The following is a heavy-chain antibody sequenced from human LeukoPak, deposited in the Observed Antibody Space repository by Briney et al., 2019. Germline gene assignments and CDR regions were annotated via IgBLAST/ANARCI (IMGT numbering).Heavy chain of an antibody. Sequence: ASVKVSCKASGYTSTGYYMHWVRQAPGQGLEWMGWINPNSGGTNYAQKFQGRVTMTRDTSISTAYMELSSLRSEDTAVYYCARGSYYYDSSGYFILDYWGQGTLVTVSS. CDR1: GYTSTGYY. D-gene: IGHD3-22*01. V-gene: IGHV1-2*02. J-gene: IGHJ4*02. CDR3: ARGSYYYDSSGYFILDY. CDR2: INPNSGGT.